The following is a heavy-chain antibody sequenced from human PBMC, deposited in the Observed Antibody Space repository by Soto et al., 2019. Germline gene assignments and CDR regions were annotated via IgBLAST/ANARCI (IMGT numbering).Heavy chain of an antibody. CDR1: GFTFSNAW. D-gene: IGHD2-15*01. Sequence: EVQLVESGGGLVKPGGSLRLSCAASGFTFSNAWMNWVRQAPGKGLEWVGRIKSKTDGGTTDYAAPVKGRFTISRDDSKNTLYLQMNSLKTEDTAVYYCTTAGGGSSSPHPNYYYYYGMDVWGQGTTVTVSS. V-gene: IGHV3-15*07. CDR2: IKSKTDGGTT. J-gene: IGHJ6*02. CDR3: TTAGGGSSSPHPNYYYYYGMDV.